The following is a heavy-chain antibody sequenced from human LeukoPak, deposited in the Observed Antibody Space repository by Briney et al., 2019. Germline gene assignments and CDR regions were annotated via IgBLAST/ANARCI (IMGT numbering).Heavy chain of an antibody. CDR1: GFTFSSNS. CDR2: ISSTGGTI. J-gene: IGHJ5*02. D-gene: IGHD6-25*01. CDR3: ARDAASYSSESRFDP. V-gene: IGHV3-48*04. Sequence: GGSLRLSCAASGFTFSSNSMNWVRQAPGKGLEWVSYISSTGGTIYYADSMKGRFTISRDNAKNSLYLQMNSLRAEDTAVYYCARDAASYSSESRFDPWGQGTLVTVSS.